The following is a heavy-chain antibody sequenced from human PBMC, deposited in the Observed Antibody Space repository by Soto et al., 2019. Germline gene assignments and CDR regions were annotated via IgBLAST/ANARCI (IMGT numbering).Heavy chain of an antibody. J-gene: IGHJ5*02. CDR1: GFTFSSYS. CDR2: ISSSSSTI. Sequence: PGGSLRLSCAASGFTFSSYSMNWVRQAPGKGLEWVSYISSSSSTIYYADSVKGRFTISRDNAKNSLYLQMNSLRAEDTAVYYCARPPERIAEIRWFGPWGQGTLVTVSS. CDR3: ARPPERIAEIRWFGP. V-gene: IGHV3-48*01. D-gene: IGHD6-13*01.